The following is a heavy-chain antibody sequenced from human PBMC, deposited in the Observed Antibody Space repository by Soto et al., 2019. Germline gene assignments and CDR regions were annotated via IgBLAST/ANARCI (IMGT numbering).Heavy chain of an antibody. CDR1: GGSISSGAYY. V-gene: IGHV4-31*03. CDR2: IYYSGTT. Sequence: QVQLQESGPGLVKPSQTLSLTCTVSGGSISSGAYYWSWIRQHPEKGLEWIGYIYYSGTTYYNTSLKSRSSIPVATSENQVSLSLTSVTAADTAVYFCAREVRGTTVASNTLHFSYYYMDVWGEGTTVTVSS. CDR3: AREVRGTTVASNTLHFSYYYMDV. D-gene: IGHD4-17*01. J-gene: IGHJ6*03.